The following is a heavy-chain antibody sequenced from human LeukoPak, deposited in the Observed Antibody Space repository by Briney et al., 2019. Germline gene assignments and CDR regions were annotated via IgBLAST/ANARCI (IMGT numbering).Heavy chain of an antibody. V-gene: IGHV4-39*01. CDR3: ARLSADGVY. J-gene: IGHJ4*02. CDR2: IYYSGST. D-gene: IGHD3-3*01. CDR1: GGSISSSSYY. Sequence: SETLSLTCTVSGGSISSSSYYWGWIRQPPGKGLEWIGSIYYSGSTYYNPSLKSRVTISVDTSKNQFSLKLSSVTAADTAVYYCARLSADGVYWGQGTLVTVSS.